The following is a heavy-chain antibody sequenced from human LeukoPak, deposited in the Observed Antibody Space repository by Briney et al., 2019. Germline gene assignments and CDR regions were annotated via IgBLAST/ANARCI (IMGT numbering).Heavy chain of an antibody. D-gene: IGHD2-15*01. V-gene: IGHV1-69*05. Sequence: SVKVSCKASGGTLSSYAISWVRQAPGQGLEWMGGIIPIFGAANYAQKFQGRVTITTDESTSTAYMELSSLRSEDTAVYYCARRYYCSGGSCYSVIIVGAFDIWGQGTMVTVSS. J-gene: IGHJ3*02. CDR3: ARRYYCSGGSCYSVIIVGAFDI. CDR1: GGTLSSYA. CDR2: IIPIFGAA.